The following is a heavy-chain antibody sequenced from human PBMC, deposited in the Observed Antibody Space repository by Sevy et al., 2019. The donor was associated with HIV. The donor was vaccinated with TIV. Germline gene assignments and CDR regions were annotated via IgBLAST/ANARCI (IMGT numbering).Heavy chain of an antibody. V-gene: IGHV3-11*01. CDR2: IRISGRMK. CDR1: GFTFSDYY. CDR3: AGEVDGVRGAFDS. J-gene: IGHJ4*02. Sequence: GGSLRLSCEASGFTFSDYYMNWIRQAPGKGLEWVSSIRISGRMKSYADSVKGRFTMSRDKATNSLYLQMNSLRADDTAVYYCAGEVDGVRGAFDSWGQGTLVTVSS. D-gene: IGHD3-10*01.